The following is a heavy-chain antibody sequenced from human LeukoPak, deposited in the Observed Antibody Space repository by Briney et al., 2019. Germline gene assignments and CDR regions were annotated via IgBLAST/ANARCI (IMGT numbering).Heavy chain of an antibody. V-gene: IGHV3-30*18. CDR2: ISYDGSNK. J-gene: IGHJ4*02. Sequence: SGRSLRFSCAASGFTFSSHGMHWVRQAPGKGLEWVAVISYDGSNKYYADSVKGRFTISRDNSKNTLYLQMNSLRAEDTAVYYCAKDFPVADREGSYYWGQGTLVTVSS. D-gene: IGHD6-19*01. CDR3: AKDFPVADREGSYY. CDR1: GFTFSSHG.